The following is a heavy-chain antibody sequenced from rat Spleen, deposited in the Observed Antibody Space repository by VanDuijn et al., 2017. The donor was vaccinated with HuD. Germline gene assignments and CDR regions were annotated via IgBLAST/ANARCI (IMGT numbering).Heavy chain of an antibody. CDR2: ISYDGSIT. V-gene: IGHV5-29*01. CDR3: TRQRGDGSYHGGLDY. J-gene: IGHJ2*01. Sequence: EVQLVESDGGLVQPGRSLKLSCAASGFTFSDYYMAWVRQAPTKGLEWVASISYDGSITYYRDSVKGRFTISRDDAKNTQYLQMDSLRSEDTAIYYCTRQRGDGSYHGGLDYWGQGVMVTVSS. D-gene: IGHD1-12*01. CDR1: GFTFSDYY.